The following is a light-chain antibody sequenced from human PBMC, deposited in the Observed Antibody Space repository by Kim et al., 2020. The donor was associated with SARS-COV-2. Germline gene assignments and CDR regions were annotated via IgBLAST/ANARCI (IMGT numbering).Light chain of an antibody. Sequence: DIQMTQSPSSLSASVGDRVTITCRASQGISKDLAWYQQKPGNAPKLLIFAASALQSGVPTRFSGSGSGTDFTLTISSLQPEDVATYYCQKYNGAPWTFGQGTKGDIK. CDR1: QGISKD. V-gene: IGKV1-27*01. CDR2: AAS. J-gene: IGKJ1*01. CDR3: QKYNGAPWT.